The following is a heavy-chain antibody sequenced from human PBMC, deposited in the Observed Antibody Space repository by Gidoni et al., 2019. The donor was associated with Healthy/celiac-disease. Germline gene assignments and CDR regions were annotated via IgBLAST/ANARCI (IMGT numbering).Heavy chain of an antibody. J-gene: IGHJ5*02. CDR1: GYSISSGYY. CDR2: IYHSGST. Sequence: QVQLQESGPGLVKPSETLSLTCAVSGYSISSGYYWGWIRQPPGKGLEWIGSIYHSGSTYYNPSLKSRVTISVDTSKNQFSLKLSSVTAADTAVYYCARGSAIPPDLFDPWGQGTLVTVSS. V-gene: IGHV4-38-2*01. D-gene: IGHD2-21*01. CDR3: ARGSAIPPDLFDP.